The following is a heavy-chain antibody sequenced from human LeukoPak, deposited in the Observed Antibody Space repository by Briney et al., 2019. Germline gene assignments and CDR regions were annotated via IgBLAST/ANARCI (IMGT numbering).Heavy chain of an antibody. Sequence: GGSLRLSCAASGFTFSNYCMSWVRQAPGEGLEWVANIKEGGSDKYYVDSVKGRFTISRDNAKNSLYLQMDSLRVEDTAVYYCATEQYRAFDLGGQETLVTVSS. J-gene: IGHJ4*02. CDR2: IKEGGSDK. CDR3: ATEQYRAFDL. D-gene: IGHD2-2*01. CDR1: GFTFSNYC. V-gene: IGHV3-7*03.